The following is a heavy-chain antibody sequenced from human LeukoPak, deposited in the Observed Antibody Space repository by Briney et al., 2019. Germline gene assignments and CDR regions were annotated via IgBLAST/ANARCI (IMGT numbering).Heavy chain of an antibody. V-gene: IGHV1-18*01. CDR3: ARSPHYYDSSGYSLPYYFDY. CDR2: ISAYNGNT. CDR1: GYTFTRYG. D-gene: IGHD3-22*01. Sequence: ASVKVSCKASGYTFTRYGITWVRQAPGQGLEWMGWISAYNGNTNYAQKLQGRVTMTTDTSTSTAYMELRSLRSDDTAVYYCARSPHYYDSSGYSLPYYFDYWGQGTLVTVSS. J-gene: IGHJ4*02.